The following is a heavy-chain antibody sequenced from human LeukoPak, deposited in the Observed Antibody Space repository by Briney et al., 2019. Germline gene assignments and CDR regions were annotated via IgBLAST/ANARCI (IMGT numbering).Heavy chain of an antibody. CDR2: IRSKAYGGTT. CDR1: EFTFNDYA. V-gene: IGHV3-49*04. D-gene: IGHD6-6*01. Sequence: GGSLSFSCTDSEFTFNDYAMSWVRQAPGKGLEWVGFIRSKAYGGTTEYAASVKGRFTISRDDSKSIAYLQMNSLKTEDTAVYYCTRADTREYIPRYFDYWGQGTLVTVSS. CDR3: TRADTREYIPRYFDY. J-gene: IGHJ4*02.